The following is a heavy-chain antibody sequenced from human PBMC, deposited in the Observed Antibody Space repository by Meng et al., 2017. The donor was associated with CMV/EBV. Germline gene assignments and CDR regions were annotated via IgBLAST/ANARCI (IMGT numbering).Heavy chain of an antibody. D-gene: IGHD2-2*01. V-gene: IGHV6-1*01. Sequence: LRLSCAISGDSVSSNSATWSWIRQSPSRGLEWLGRTYYRSKWYIDYAVSVKSRIDINPDTSKNQFSLQLNAVTPEDTAVYYCARVRCSTTSCYYEYYYGMDVWGQGTTVPSP. CDR1: GDSVSSNSAT. CDR3: ARVRCSTTSCYYEYYYGMDV. J-gene: IGHJ6*02. CDR2: TYYRSKWYI.